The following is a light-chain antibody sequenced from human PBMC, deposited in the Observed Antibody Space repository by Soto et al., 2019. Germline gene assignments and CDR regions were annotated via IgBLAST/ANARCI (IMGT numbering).Light chain of an antibody. CDR3: TSSRGSSTLV. CDR2: EVS. J-gene: IGLJ2*01. V-gene: IGLV2-14*01. CDR1: SRDVGGYKY. Sequence: QSVLTQPASVSGSPGQSITISCTGTSRDVGGYKYVSWYQQHPGKAPKLIIYEVSNRPSGVSNRFSGSKSGNTASLTISGLQAEDEADYYCTSSRGSSTLVFGGGTKLTVL.